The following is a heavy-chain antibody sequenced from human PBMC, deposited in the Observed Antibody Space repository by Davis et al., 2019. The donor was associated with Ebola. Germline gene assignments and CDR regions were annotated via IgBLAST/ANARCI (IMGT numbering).Heavy chain of an antibody. CDR1: GFTFSSYS. Sequence: GESLKISCAASGFTFSSYSMNWVRQAPGKGLEWVSSISSSSSYIYYADSVKGRFTISRDNAKNSLYLQMNSLRAEDTAVYYCARGASLGGQWLVTYYYGMDVWGKGTTVTVSS. CDR3: ARGASLGGQWLVTYYYGMDV. J-gene: IGHJ6*04. V-gene: IGHV3-21*04. CDR2: ISSSSSYI. D-gene: IGHD6-19*01.